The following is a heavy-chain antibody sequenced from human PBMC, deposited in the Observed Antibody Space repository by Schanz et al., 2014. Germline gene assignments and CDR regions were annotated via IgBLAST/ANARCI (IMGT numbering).Heavy chain of an antibody. V-gene: IGHV3-33*06. D-gene: IGHD1-26*01. CDR3: VKDLQRELLRDDHYYGMDV. CDR2: VCYDGSKK. J-gene: IGHJ6*02. CDR1: GLTLSDYW. Sequence: VQLVESGGGLVQPGGSLRLSCAASGLTLSDYWMHWVRQAPGKGLEWVAVVCYDGSKKYYADSVKGRFTTSRDNSKNTMYLQMNSLRAEDTAVYYCVKDLQRELLRDDHYYGMDVWGQGTTVTVSS.